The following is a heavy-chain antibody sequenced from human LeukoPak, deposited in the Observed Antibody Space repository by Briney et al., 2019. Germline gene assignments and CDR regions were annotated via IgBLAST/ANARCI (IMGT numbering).Heavy chain of an antibody. CDR3: ARTPAAHTVTTKNWFDA. V-gene: IGHV3-11*01. Sequence: GGSQRLFCAASGFTFSDYYMSWIRQAPGKGLEWVSYISSSGSTIYYADSVKGRFTISRDNAKNSLYLQMNSLRAEDTAVYYCARTPAAHTVTTKNWFDAWGQGTLVTVSS. CDR1: GFTFSDYY. CDR2: ISSSGSTI. J-gene: IGHJ5*02. D-gene: IGHD4-11*01.